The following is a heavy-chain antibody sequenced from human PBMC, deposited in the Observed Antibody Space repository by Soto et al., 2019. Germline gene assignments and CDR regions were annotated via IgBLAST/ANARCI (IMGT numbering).Heavy chain of an antibody. CDR2: IIPIFGTA. CDR3: ARVRMSPYYYGSGSYYYFDY. V-gene: IGHV1-69*13. D-gene: IGHD3-10*01. J-gene: IGHJ4*02. CDR1: GGTFSSYA. Sequence: SVKVSCKASGGTFSSYAISWVRQAPGQGLEWMGGIIPIFGTANYAQKFQGRVTITADESTSTAYMELSSLRSEDTAVYYCARVRMSPYYYGSGSYYYFDYWGQGTLVTVSS.